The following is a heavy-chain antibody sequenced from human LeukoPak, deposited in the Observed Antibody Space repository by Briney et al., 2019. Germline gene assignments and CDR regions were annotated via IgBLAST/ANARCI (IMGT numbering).Heavy chain of an antibody. Sequence: GGSLRLSCAASGFTFSSYWMSWVRQAPGKGLEWVANKKQDGSEKYYVDSVKGRFTISRDNAKNSLYLQMNSLRAEDTAVYYCAKLGSVVVPAAPFDYWGQGTLVTVSS. D-gene: IGHD2-2*01. J-gene: IGHJ4*02. CDR1: GFTFSSYW. CDR3: AKLGSVVVPAAPFDY. CDR2: KKQDGSEK. V-gene: IGHV3-7*01.